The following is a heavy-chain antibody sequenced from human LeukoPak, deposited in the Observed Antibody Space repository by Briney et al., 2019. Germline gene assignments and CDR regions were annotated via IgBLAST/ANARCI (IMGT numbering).Heavy chain of an antibody. CDR3: ARVRYGDYTG. J-gene: IGHJ4*02. D-gene: IGHD3-3*01. CDR2: LSSDGTTT. CDR1: GFTFSTYW. Sequence: PGGSLRPSCAASGFTFSTYWMHWVRQAPGKGLVWVARLSSDGTTTTYAESVKGRFIISRDNVRNTLYLQMHSLRVEDTAVYYCARVRYGDYTGWGQGTLVTVFS. V-gene: IGHV3-74*01.